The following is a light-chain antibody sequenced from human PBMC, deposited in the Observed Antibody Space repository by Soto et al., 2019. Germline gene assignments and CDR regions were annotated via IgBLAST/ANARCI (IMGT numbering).Light chain of an antibody. J-gene: IGKJ2*01. Sequence: QLTQAPSLLSASVDDRVTITCRASPSIGSYLNWYQHKPGEAPKLLIFAADTLKSGVPSRFSGSGFNKEFTLTVTSLQPEDFATYYCQQNYDVPYTFGLGTRVEIK. CDR2: AAD. CDR3: QQNYDVPYT. V-gene: IGKV1-39*01. CDR1: PSIGSY.